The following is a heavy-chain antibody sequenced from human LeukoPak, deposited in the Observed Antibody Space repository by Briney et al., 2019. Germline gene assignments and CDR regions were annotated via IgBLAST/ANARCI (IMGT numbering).Heavy chain of an antibody. CDR2: IYYSGST. V-gene: IGHV4-39*01. D-gene: IGHD3-22*01. CDR1: GGSISSSSYY. J-gene: IGHJ4*02. Sequence: PSETLSLTCTVSGGSISSSSYYCGWIRQPPGKGLEWIGSIYYSGSTYYNPSLKSRVTISVDTSKNQFSLKLSSVTAADTAVYYCARQKEITMIVVVTPPFDYWGQGTLVTVSS. CDR3: ARQKEITMIVVVTPPFDY.